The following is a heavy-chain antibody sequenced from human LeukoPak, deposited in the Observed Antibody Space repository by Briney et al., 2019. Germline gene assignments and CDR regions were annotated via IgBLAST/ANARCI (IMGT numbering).Heavy chain of an antibody. Sequence: NTSETLSLTCTVSGGSISSYYWSWIRQPPGKGLEWIGYIYYSGSTNYNPPLKSRVTISVDTSKNQFSLKLSSVTAADTAVYYCARSYDSSGYYDYWGQGTLVTVSS. J-gene: IGHJ4*02. V-gene: IGHV4-59*08. CDR2: IYYSGST. D-gene: IGHD3-22*01. CDR3: ARSYDSSGYYDY. CDR1: GGSISSYY.